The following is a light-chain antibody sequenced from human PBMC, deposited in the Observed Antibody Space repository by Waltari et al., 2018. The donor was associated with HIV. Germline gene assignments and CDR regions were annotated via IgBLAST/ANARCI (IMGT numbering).Light chain of an antibody. CDR3: QQYDSYSWT. CDR2: SAA. J-gene: IGKJ1*01. V-gene: IGKV1-5*03. Sequence: DIQMTQSPSTLSASVGDRVTITCRASQSISNWLAWYQQKPGKAPKLLIYSAATLESGVPSRFSGSGSGTEFTLTISRLQPDDFATYYCQQYDSYSWTFGQGTKVEI. CDR1: QSISNW.